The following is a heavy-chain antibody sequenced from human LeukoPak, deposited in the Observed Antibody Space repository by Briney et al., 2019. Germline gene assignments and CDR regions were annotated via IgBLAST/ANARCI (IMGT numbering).Heavy chain of an antibody. V-gene: IGHV4-34*01. CDR1: GGSFSGYY. CDR3: ARDDFWSRPGDV. CDR2: INHSGRT. D-gene: IGHD3-3*01. Sequence: PSETLSLTFGVYGGSFSGYYWSWIRQPPGKGLEWIGEINHSGRTSYNPSLKSRVTISVDTSKNQFSLKLSSVTAADTAVYYCARDDFWSRPGDVWGKGTTVTVSS. J-gene: IGHJ6*04.